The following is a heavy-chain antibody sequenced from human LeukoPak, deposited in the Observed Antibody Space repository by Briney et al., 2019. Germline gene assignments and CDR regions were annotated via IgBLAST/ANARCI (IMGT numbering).Heavy chain of an antibody. D-gene: IGHD3/OR15-3a*01. Sequence: GASVKVSCKASRYTFTDYYMHWVQQAPGKGLEWMGRVAPEDGETKYAQKFQGRVTITADTSTDTAYMELSSLRSEDTAVYYCATVRSHGGLGYWGQGTLVTVSS. CDR3: ATVRSHGGLGY. CDR1: RYTFTDYY. J-gene: IGHJ4*02. CDR2: VAPEDGET. V-gene: IGHV1-69-2*01.